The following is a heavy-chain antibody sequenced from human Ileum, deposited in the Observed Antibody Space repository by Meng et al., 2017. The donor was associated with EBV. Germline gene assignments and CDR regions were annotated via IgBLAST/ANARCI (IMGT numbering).Heavy chain of an antibody. CDR3: ASNGAFSLDH. D-gene: IGHD2-8*01. V-gene: IGHV4-4*02. Sequence: GHRPGAGPGLVGPSGTRSLTCSVSGDSISNEHWWSWVRQSPGKGLEWIGEIHHTRGPNYNPSLKSRVIISVDKSNNHFSLRLSAVTAADTAVYYCASNGAFSLDHWGQGTLVTVSS. CDR2: IHHTRGP. CDR1: GDSISNEHW. J-gene: IGHJ4*02.